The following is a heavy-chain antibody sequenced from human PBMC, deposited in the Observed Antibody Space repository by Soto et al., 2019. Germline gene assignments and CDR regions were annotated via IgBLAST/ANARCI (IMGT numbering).Heavy chain of an antibody. J-gene: IGHJ4*02. CDR3: ARDISNFDYGDYGHDY. D-gene: IGHD4-17*01. V-gene: IGHV3-21*01. Sequence: PGGSLRLSCAASGFTFSSYSMNWVRQAPGKGLEWVSSISSSSSYIYYADSVKGRFTISRDNAKNSLYLQMNSLRAEDTAVYYCARDISNFDYGDYGHDYWGQGTLVTVSS. CDR1: GFTFSSYS. CDR2: ISSSSSYI.